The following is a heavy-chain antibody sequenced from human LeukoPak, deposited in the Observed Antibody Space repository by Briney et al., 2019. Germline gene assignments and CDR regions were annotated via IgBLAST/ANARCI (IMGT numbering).Heavy chain of an antibody. J-gene: IGHJ4*02. D-gene: IGHD3-3*01. CDR2: ISYDGGKT. Sequence: GGSLRLSCAASGFIFGGYAMHWVRQAPGKGLQWLAVISYDGGKTYYADSVEGRFTISRDNSKSTVYLEINSLRSEDTAIYYCARGFNDFWSGSQLEYWGQGTLDTVSS. CDR3: ARGFNDFWSGSQLEY. V-gene: IGHV3-30-3*01. CDR1: GFIFGGYA.